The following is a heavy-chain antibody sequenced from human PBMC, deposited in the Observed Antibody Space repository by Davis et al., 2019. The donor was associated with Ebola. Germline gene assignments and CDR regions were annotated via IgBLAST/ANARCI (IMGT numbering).Heavy chain of an antibody. V-gene: IGHV1-69*13. CDR3: ARGLYYYDSSGYYDYYYGMDV. CDR1: GGTFSSYA. D-gene: IGHD3-22*01. Sequence: AASVKVSCKASGGTFSSYAISWVRQAPGQGLEWMGGNIPIFGTANYAQKFQGRVTITADESTSTVYMELSSLRSEDTAVYYCARGLYYYDSSGYYDYYYGMDVWGQGTTVTVSS. J-gene: IGHJ6*02. CDR2: NIPIFGTA.